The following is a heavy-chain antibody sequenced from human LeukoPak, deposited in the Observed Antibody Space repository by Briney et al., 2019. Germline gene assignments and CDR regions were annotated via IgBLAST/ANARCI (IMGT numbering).Heavy chain of an antibody. CDR3: ARHQPSYNYYDSSGYSPTDY. V-gene: IGHV4-59*01. J-gene: IGHJ4*02. Sequence: PSETLSLTCTVSGGSISSYYWSWIRQPPGKGLEWIGYIYYSGSTNYNPSLKSRVTISVDTSKNQFSLKLSSVTAADTAVYYCARHQPSYNYYDSSGYSPTDYWGQGTLVTVSS. CDR1: GGSISSYY. CDR2: IYYSGST. D-gene: IGHD3-22*01.